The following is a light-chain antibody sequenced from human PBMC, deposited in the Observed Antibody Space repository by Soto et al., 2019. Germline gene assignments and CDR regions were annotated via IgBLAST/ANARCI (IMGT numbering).Light chain of an antibody. CDR2: DAS. V-gene: IGKV3-11*01. CDR1: QSVSRY. CDR3: QQRSNWPGA. Sequence: EIVLTQSPVTLSLSPGESATLSCRASQSVSRYLAWYQKKPGQAPSLLIYDASKRATGIPARFSGSGSGTDFTLTISSLEPEDFAVYYCQQRSNWPGAFGQGTKLEIK. J-gene: IGKJ2*01.